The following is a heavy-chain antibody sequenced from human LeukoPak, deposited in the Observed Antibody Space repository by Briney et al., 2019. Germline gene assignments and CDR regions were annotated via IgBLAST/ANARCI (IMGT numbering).Heavy chain of an antibody. V-gene: IGHV4-59*12. D-gene: IGHD3-10*01. CDR2: IYYSGST. CDR1: GGSISSYY. Sequence: SETLSLTCTVSGGSISSYYWSWIRQPPGKGLEWIGYIYYSGSTNYNPSLKSRVTISVDTSKNQFSLKLGSVTAADTAVYYCARVPLMVRGTNWFDPWGQGTLVTVSS. J-gene: IGHJ5*02. CDR3: ARVPLMVRGTNWFDP.